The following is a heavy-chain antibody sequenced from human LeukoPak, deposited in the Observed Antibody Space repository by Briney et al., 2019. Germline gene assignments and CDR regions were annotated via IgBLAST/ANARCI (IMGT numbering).Heavy chain of an antibody. CDR2: INYSGRT. Sequence: SETLSLTCTVSGDSISSSDFYWGWIRRPPGKGLEWIALINYSGRTFYNPSLESRVTISVDMSKNQFSLRLNSVTAADTAVYYCARRRKDLDWFDPWGQGTLVTVSS. CDR1: GDSISSSDFY. CDR3: ARRRKDLDWFDP. J-gene: IGHJ5*02. V-gene: IGHV4-39*01.